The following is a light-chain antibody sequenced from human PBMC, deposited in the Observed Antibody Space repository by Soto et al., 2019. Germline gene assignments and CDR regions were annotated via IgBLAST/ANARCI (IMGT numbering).Light chain of an antibody. CDR1: QSVSSSY. Sequence: EIVLTQSPGTLSLSPGERATPSCRASQSVSSSYLAWYQQKLGQAPRLLIYGASSRATGIPDRFSGSGSGTDFTLTISRLEPEDFAVYYCQQYGSSPLLTFGGGTKVEIK. V-gene: IGKV3-20*01. CDR2: GAS. CDR3: QQYGSSPLLT. J-gene: IGKJ4*01.